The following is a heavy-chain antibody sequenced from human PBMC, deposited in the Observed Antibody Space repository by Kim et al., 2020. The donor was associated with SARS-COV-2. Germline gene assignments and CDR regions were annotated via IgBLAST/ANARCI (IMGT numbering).Heavy chain of an antibody. Sequence: GGSLRLSCAASGFTFSSYGMHWVRQAPGKGLEWVAVISYDGSNKYYADSVKGRFTISRDNSKNTLYLQMNSLRAEDTAVYYCAKERGALRYFDWSNNWFDPWGQGTLVTVSS. V-gene: IGHV3-30*18. D-gene: IGHD3-9*01. CDR1: GFTFSSYG. J-gene: IGHJ5*02. CDR2: ISYDGSNK. CDR3: AKERGALRYFDWSNNWFDP.